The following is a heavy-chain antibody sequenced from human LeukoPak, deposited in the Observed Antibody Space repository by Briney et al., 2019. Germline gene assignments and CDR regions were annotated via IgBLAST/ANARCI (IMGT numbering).Heavy chain of an antibody. V-gene: IGHV3-23*01. J-gene: IGHJ4*02. CDR1: GFTFSTFA. CDR3: AQWSRYFDY. D-gene: IGHD1-26*01. Sequence: GGSLRLSCAASGFTFSTFAMIWVRQPPGKGLEWVSAISGSGYSTYYADSVKGRFTISRDNSKNTLYLQMNSLRAEDTALYFCAQWSRYFDYWGQGTLVTVSS. CDR2: ISGSGYST.